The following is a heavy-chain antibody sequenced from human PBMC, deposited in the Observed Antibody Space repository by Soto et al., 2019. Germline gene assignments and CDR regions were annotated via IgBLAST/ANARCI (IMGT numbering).Heavy chain of an antibody. CDR1: GYTFTSYY. J-gene: IGHJ4*02. CDR3: ARDRDYDSSGYHMFDY. V-gene: IGHV1-46*01. Sequence: QVQLVQSGAEVKKPGASVKVSCKASGYTFTSYYMHWVRQAPGQGLEWMGIINPSGGSTSYAQKFPGRVTMTRDTSTSTVYMELSSLRSEDTAVYYCARDRDYDSSGYHMFDYWGQGTLVTVSS. CDR2: INPSGGST. D-gene: IGHD3-22*01.